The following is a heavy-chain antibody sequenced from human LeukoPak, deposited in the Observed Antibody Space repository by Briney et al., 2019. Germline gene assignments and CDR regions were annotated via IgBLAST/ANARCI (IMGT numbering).Heavy chain of an antibody. J-gene: IGHJ6*03. CDR1: GGSISSSSYY. Sequence: PSETLSLTCTVSGGSISSSSYYWGWIRQPPGKGLEWIGSIYYSGSTYYNPSLKSRVTISVDTSKNQFSLKLSSVTAADTAVYYCARVGGVLYCTNGVCYSGDDYYYYYMDVWGKGTTVTVSS. V-gene: IGHV4-39*07. CDR2: IYYSGST. CDR3: ARVGGVLYCTNGVCYSGDDYYYYYMDV. D-gene: IGHD2-8*01.